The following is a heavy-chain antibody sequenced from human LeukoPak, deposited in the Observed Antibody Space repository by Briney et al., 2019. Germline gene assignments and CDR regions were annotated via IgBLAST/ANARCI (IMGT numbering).Heavy chain of an antibody. J-gene: IGHJ5*02. CDR2: INPSGDGT. Sequence: GASVTVSCTASGYTFTNYDINWVRQAPGQGLEWMGVINPSGDGTNYPQRFQGRVTLTRDTSTSTVYMELSSLRSEDTAIYYCAKETPNTGWFDPWGQGTLVTVSS. D-gene: IGHD1-14*01. CDR1: GYTFTNYD. V-gene: IGHV1-46*01. CDR3: AKETPNTGWFDP.